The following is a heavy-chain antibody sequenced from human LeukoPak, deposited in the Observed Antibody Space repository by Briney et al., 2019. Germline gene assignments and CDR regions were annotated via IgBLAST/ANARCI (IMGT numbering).Heavy chain of an antibody. D-gene: IGHD6-19*01. CDR3: ARLKYSSGWPQGAFDI. CDR2: ISSRSSYI. CDR1: GFTFSSYS. V-gene: IGHV3-21*01. Sequence: PGGSLRLSCAASGFTFSSYSMNWVRQAPGMGLEWVSSISSRSSYIYYADSVTGRFAISRDNAKNSLYLQMNSLRAEDTAVYYCARLKYSSGWPQGAFDIWGEGTMVTVSS. J-gene: IGHJ3*02.